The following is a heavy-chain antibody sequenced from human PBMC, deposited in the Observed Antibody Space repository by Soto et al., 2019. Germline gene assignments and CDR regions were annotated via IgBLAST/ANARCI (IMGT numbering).Heavy chain of an antibody. V-gene: IGHV1-8*02. CDR2: MNPDSGNT. CDR3: ARGRFRRTWFDP. CDR1: GDTFTSYY. J-gene: IGHJ5*02. D-gene: IGHD3-16*01. Sequence: ASVKVSCKASGDTFTSYYMHWVRQATGQGLEWMGWMNPDSGNTGQSKRFQGRVTMTRDTSVSTAYMEMSSLRSEDTAVYYCARGRFRRTWFDPWGQGTLVTVSS.